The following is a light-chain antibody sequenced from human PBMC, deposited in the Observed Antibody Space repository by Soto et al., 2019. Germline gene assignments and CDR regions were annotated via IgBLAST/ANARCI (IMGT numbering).Light chain of an antibody. CDR1: QSVSSN. CDR3: QQYNNWPRT. J-gene: IGKJ1*01. Sequence: EIVLTQSPGTLSLSTGERATLACRARQSVSSNLAWYQQTPGQAPRILIYGASTRDTGIPARFSGSGSGTEFTLTISRLQSEDFEVYYCQQYNNWPRTFGQGTKVDIK. V-gene: IGKV3-15*01. CDR2: GAS.